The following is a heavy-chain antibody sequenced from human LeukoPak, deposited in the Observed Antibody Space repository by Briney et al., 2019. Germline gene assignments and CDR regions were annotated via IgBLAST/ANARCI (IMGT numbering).Heavy chain of an antibody. CDR3: ASEVNRYSSSWYVTVSQYYYYYYGMDV. J-gene: IGHJ6*02. Sequence: SQTLSLTCTVSGGSISSGSYYWSWIRQPAGKGLEWIGRIYTSGSTNYNPSLKSRVTISVDTSKNQFSLKLSSVTAADTAVYYCASEVNRYSSSWYVTVSQYYYYYYGMDVWGQGTTVTVSS. CDR1: GGSISSGSYY. V-gene: IGHV4-61*02. D-gene: IGHD6-13*01. CDR2: IYTSGST.